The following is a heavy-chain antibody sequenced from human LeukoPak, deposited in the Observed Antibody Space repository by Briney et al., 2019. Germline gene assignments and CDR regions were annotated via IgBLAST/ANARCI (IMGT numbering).Heavy chain of an antibody. CDR2: IYYSGST. CDR1: GGSISSYY. J-gene: IGHJ6*02. V-gene: IGHV4-59*01. D-gene: IGHD2-21*02. Sequence: PSETLSLTCTVSGGSISSYYWSWIRQPPGKGLEWIGYIYYSGSTNYNPSLKSRVTISVDTSKNQFSLKLSSVTAADTAVYYCARYPYCGGDCPAYYGMDVWGQGTTVTVSS. CDR3: ARYPYCGGDCPAYYGMDV.